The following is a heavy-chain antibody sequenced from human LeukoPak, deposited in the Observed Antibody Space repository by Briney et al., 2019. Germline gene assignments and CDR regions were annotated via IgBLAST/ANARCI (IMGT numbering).Heavy chain of an antibody. CDR1: GGSISTYY. Sequence: SETLSLTCTVSGGSISTYYWSWIRQPPGKGLEWIGSMYYSGSTNYNPSLKSRVTISVDRSKNQFSLKLSSVTAADTAVYYCARIKYGDYVGVDWYFDLWGRGTLVTVSS. CDR2: MYYSGST. V-gene: IGHV4-59*12. D-gene: IGHD4-17*01. CDR3: ARIKYGDYVGVDWYFDL. J-gene: IGHJ2*01.